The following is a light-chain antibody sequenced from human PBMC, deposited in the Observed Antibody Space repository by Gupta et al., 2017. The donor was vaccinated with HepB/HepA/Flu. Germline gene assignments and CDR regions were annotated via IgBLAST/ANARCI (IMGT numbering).Light chain of an antibody. V-gene: IGLV2-8*01. J-gene: IGLJ2*01. CDR1: SSDVGGYNY. CDR2: EVS. CDR3: SSYAGSNNFVV. Sequence: GSDGRSSDIGCAGTSSDVGGYNYVSWYQQHPGKAPKLMIYEVSKRPSGVPDRFSGSKSGNTASLTVSGLQAEDEADYYCSSYAGSNNFVVFGGGTKLTVL.